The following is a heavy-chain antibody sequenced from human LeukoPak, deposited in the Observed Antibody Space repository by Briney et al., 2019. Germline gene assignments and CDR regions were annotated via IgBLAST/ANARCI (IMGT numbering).Heavy chain of an antibody. V-gene: IGHV1-3*01. J-gene: IGHJ4*02. CDR2: INAGNGNT. CDR1: GYTFTSYA. CDR3: ARAGYCSSTSCSTSYFDY. D-gene: IGHD2-2*02. Sequence: ASVKVSCKASGYTFTSYAMHWVRQAPGQRPEWMGWINAGNGNTKYSQKFQGRVTITRDTSASTAYMELSSLRSEDTAVYYCARAGYCSSTSCSTSYFDYWGQGTLVTVSS.